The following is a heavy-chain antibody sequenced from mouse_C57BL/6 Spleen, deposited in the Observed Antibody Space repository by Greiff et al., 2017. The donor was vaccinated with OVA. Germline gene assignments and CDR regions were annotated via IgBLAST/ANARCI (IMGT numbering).Heavy chain of an antibody. V-gene: IGHV1-55*01. J-gene: IGHJ1*03. D-gene: IGHD1-1*01. CDR1: GYTFTSYW. CDR2: IYPGSGST. CDR3: GRSITTVVANGYLGV. Sequence: QVHVKQPGAELVKPGASVKMSCKASGYTFTSYWITWVKQRPGQGLEWIGDIYPGSGSTNYNEKFKSKATLTVDTTSSTAYMQLSSLTSEDSAVYYCGRSITTVVANGYLGVWGKGTTVTASS.